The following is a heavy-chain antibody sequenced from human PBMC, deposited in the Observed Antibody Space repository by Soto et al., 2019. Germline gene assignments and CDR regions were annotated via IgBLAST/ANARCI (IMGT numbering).Heavy chain of an antibody. V-gene: IGHV3-30-3*01. J-gene: IGHJ3*02. CDR1: GFTFSSYA. CDR2: ISYDGSNK. D-gene: IGHD3-3*01. Sequence: GGSLRLSCAASGFTFSSYAMHWVRQAPGQGLERVAVISYDGSNKYYADSVEGRFTISRDKSKNTLYLQMNSLRAEDTAVYYCARGPDSTYYDFWSGYYGAFDIWGQGTMFTVSS. CDR3: ARGPDSTYYDFWSGYYGAFDI.